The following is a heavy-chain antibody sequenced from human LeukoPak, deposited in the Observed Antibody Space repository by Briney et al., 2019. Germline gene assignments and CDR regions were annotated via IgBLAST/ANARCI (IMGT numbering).Heavy chain of an antibody. J-gene: IGHJ4*02. CDR2: IYPGESDT. D-gene: IGHD3-10*01. V-gene: IGHV5-51*01. CDR1: GYSFTSYW. CDR3: ARAPFRYYYGSALDY. Sequence: GESLKISCKGSGYSFTSYWIGWVRQMPGKGLEWMGIIYPGESDTRYSPSFQGQVTISADKSISTAYLQWSSLKASDTAMYYCARAPFRYYYGSALDYWGQGTLVTVSS.